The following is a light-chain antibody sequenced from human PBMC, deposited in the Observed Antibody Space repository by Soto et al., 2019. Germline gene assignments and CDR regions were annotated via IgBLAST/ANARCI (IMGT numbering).Light chain of an antibody. V-gene: IGLV1-40*01. CDR1: SSNIGAGYN. CDR2: DNN. Sequence: QSVLTQPPSVSGGPGQRVTISCAGSSSNIGAGYNVHWYQHLPGTAPKLLIYDNNNRPSGVPDRFSGSKSGTSASLAITGLQAEDESDYYCQSYDSSLSAPYVFGTGTKVTVL. J-gene: IGLJ1*01. CDR3: QSYDSSLSAPYV.